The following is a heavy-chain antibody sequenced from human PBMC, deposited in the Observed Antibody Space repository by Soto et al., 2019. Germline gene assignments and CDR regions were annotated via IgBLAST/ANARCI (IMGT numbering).Heavy chain of an antibody. Sequence: ASVKVSCKASGYTFTSYAMHWVRQAPGQRLEWMGWINAGNGNTKYSQKFQGRVTITRDTSASTAYMELSSLRSEDTAVYYCARDPDYGGNNTGNYWGQGTLVTVSS. CDR3: ARDPDYGGNNTGNY. V-gene: IGHV1-3*01. CDR2: INAGNGNT. J-gene: IGHJ4*02. CDR1: GYTFTSYA. D-gene: IGHD4-17*01.